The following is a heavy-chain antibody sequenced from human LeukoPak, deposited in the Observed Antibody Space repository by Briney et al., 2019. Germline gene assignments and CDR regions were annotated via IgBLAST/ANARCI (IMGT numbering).Heavy chain of an antibody. J-gene: IGHJ4*02. V-gene: IGHV3-53*01. Sequence: RGSLRLSCAPYAFTVTSNYMSWVRHAPERGLEWVSVIYSGGSTYYADSVKGGFTISRENFKSTLYIKIKSLRAEDTAVYYCERAKPKNMVRGLIMRRESRYYFDYWGQGTLVTVSS. CDR1: AFTVTSNY. CDR2: IYSGGST. CDR3: ERAKPKNMVRGLIMRRESRYYFDY. D-gene: IGHD3-10*01.